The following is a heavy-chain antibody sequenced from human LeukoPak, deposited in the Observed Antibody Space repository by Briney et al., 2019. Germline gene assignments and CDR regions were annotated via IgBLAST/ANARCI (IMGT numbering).Heavy chain of an antibody. CDR1: GFTFGDYA. V-gene: IGHV3-49*03. CDR3: TRCRGYYGSGTYSTVYFDY. CDR2: IRNKAYGGTT. Sequence: PGGSLRLSCTASGFTFGDYAMSWFRQVPGRGLEWVGFIRNKAYGGTTEYAASVEGRFTISRDDSKSIAFLQMNSLETEDTAVYYCTRCRGYYGSGTYSTVYFDYWGQGTLVTVSS. D-gene: IGHD3-10*01. J-gene: IGHJ4*02.